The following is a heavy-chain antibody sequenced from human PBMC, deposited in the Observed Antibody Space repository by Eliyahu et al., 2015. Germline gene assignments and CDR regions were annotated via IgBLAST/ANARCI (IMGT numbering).Heavy chain of an antibody. CDR3: AKDIAVGASGWGYDY. Sequence: EVQLVESGGGLVQPGRSLRLSCAXSGXXFXDYAMHWVRQTPGKGLEWVSGISGNSGSIGYADSVKGRFTISRDNAKNSLYLQMNSLRADDTAFYYCAKDIAVGASGWGYDYWGQGTLVTVSS. CDR1: GXXFXDYA. D-gene: IGHD1-26*01. J-gene: IGHJ4*02. CDR2: ISGNSGSI. V-gene: IGHV3-9*01.